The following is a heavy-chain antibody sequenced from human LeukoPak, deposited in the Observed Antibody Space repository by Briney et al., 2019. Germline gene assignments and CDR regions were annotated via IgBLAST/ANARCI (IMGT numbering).Heavy chain of an antibody. D-gene: IGHD3-22*01. V-gene: IGHV1-69*05. CDR1: GGTFSSYA. CDR3: ARGSYYDSSGYLFDP. CDR2: IIPIFGTA. Sequence: ASVKVSCMASGGTFSSYAISWLRQAPGQGLEWMGGIIPIFGTANYAQKFQGRVTITTDESTSTAYMEPSSLRSEDTAVYYCARGSYYDSSGYLFDPWGQGTLVTVSS. J-gene: IGHJ5*02.